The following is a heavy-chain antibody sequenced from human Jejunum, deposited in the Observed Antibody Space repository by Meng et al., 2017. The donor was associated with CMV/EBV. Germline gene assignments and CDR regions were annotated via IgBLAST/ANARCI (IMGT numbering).Heavy chain of an antibody. CDR2: IKQDGTEN. CDR1: GFAFHSSW. CDR3: ARHWAYVFDL. D-gene: IGHD3-10*02. V-gene: IGHV3-7*01. J-gene: IGHJ3*01. Sequence: SCAASGFAFHSSWMVWVRQSPGKGLEWVANIKQDGTENDYVDSVKGRFIISRDNAKNSLYLQMNSLRAEDTGLYYCARHWAYVFDLWGQGTKVTVSS.